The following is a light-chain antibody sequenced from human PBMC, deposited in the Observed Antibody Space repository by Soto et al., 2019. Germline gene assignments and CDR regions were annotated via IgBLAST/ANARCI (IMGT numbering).Light chain of an antibody. CDR3: QQSYMDPIT. V-gene: IGKV1-39*01. Sequence: DIQMTQSPSSVSASIGDTVTITCRASQDINVYLNWYQQKPGEAPKLLIYKASTLKSGVPSRFSGSGGGTDFTLSISSVQPEDFATYFCQQSYMDPITFGQGTRLEIK. CDR2: KAS. CDR1: QDINVY. J-gene: IGKJ5*01.